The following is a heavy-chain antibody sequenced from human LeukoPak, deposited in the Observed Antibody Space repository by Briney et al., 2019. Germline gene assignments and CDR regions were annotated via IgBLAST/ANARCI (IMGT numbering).Heavy chain of an antibody. CDR3: ARQNDFRLDY. J-gene: IGHJ4*02. CDR2: IYPGDSDT. D-gene: IGHD3-3*01. Sequence: RESLRISCKGSGYTFSSYWIGWVRQMPGKGLEWMGIIYPGDSDTRYSPSLQGQVTISVDTSIGTAYLQWSSLKASDTAIYYCARQNDFRLDYWGQGTLVTVSS. V-gene: IGHV5-51*01. CDR1: GYTFSSYW.